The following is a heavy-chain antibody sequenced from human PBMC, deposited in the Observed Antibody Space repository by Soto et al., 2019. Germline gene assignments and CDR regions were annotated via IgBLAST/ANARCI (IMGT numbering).Heavy chain of an antibody. D-gene: IGHD5-18*01. Sequence: PSETLSLTCTVSGGSISSGGYYWSWIRQHPGKGLEWIGYIYYSGSTYYNPSLKSRVTISVDTSKNQFSLKLSSVTAADTAVYYCARAVRGYSYGCCFDYWGQGTLVTVSS. CDR1: GGSISSGGYY. J-gene: IGHJ4*02. CDR2: IYYSGST. V-gene: IGHV4-31*03. CDR3: ARAVRGYSYGCCFDY.